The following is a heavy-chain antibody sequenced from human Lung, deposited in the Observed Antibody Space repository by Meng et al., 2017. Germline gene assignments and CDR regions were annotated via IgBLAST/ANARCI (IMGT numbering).Heavy chain of an antibody. CDR3: VISSHN. J-gene: IGHJ4*02. CDR1: GGSITSTSSY. CDR2: IYYRGST. D-gene: IGHD3-3*02. Sequence: QLHLQESGPGLVKPSETLSLTCTISGGSITSTSSYWGWVRQPPGKGLEWIGSIYYRGSTNYNPSLKSRISMSVDMSKNQFSQKVNSVTAADTAIYYCVISSHNWGQGTLVTVSS. V-gene: IGHV4-39*07.